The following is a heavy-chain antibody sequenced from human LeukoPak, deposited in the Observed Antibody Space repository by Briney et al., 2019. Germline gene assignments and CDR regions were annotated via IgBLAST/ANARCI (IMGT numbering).Heavy chain of an antibody. D-gene: IGHD3-3*01. J-gene: IGHJ4*02. Sequence: GGSLRLSCAASGLTFSTCWLTWVRRAPGKGLEWVSNINQDGSETYYVDSVKGRFTISRDNAKNSLYLQMNSLRAEDTAVYYCARSDDFWSGYYWDYWGQGTLVTVSS. V-gene: IGHV3-7*01. CDR2: INQDGSET. CDR3: ARSDDFWSGYYWDY. CDR1: GLTFSTCW.